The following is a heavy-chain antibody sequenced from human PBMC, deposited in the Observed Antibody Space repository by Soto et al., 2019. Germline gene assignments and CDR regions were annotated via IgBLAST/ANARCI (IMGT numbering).Heavy chain of an antibody. CDR2: IYYSGST. CDR1: GGSISSGGYY. D-gene: IGHD3-16*01. V-gene: IGHV4-31*03. CDR3: ALRLGDPGRLYFDY. Sequence: SETLSLTCTVSGGSISSGGYYCSWIRQHPGKGLEWIGYIYYSGSTYYNPSLTSRVSISVDTSKNLFSLKLSSVTAADTAVYYCALRLGDPGRLYFDYWGQGTLVTVSS. J-gene: IGHJ4*02.